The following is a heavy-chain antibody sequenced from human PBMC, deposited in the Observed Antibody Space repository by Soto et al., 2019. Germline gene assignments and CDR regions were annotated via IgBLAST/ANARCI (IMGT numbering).Heavy chain of an antibody. Sequence: SETLSLTCAVSGGGSIGSSNWWSWVRQPPGKGLEWIGEIYQSGTTNYNPSLKSRVTISVDKSKNQFSLKLNSVTAADTAVYYCARNSYSIYCSGGSCYFDYWGQGTLVTVSS. CDR1: GGGSIGSSNW. V-gene: IGHV4-4*02. CDR3: ARNSYSIYCSGGSCYFDY. D-gene: IGHD2-15*01. J-gene: IGHJ4*02. CDR2: IYQSGTT.